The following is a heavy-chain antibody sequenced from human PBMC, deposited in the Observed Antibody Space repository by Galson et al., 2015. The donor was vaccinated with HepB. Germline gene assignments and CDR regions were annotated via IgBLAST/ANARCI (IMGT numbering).Heavy chain of an antibody. D-gene: IGHD3-10*01. CDR3: ATDPRYGSGSFAVDH. V-gene: IGHV1-69-2*01. J-gene: IGHJ4*02. CDR2: VDPQVGDS. Sequence: VKVSCKASGYIFTDYYIHWIQQAPGKGFEWVGLVDPQVGDSMYAEQFQGRVTITADTTSETCYMEMSSLRSGYTAVYFCATDPRYGSGSFAVDHWGQGTQILVSS. CDR1: GYIFTDYY.